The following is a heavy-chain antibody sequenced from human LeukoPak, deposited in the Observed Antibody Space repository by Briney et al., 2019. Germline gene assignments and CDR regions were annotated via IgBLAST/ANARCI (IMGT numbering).Heavy chain of an antibody. Sequence: SETLSLTCTVSGGSISSYYWSWIRQPAGKGLEWIGRIYTSGSTNYNPSLKSRVTMSVDTSKNQFSLKLSSVTAADTAVYYCTRVDRSGSDFDYWGQGTLVTVSS. CDR2: IYTSGST. V-gene: IGHV4-4*07. D-gene: IGHD3-3*01. J-gene: IGHJ4*02. CDR3: TRVDRSGSDFDY. CDR1: GGSISSYY.